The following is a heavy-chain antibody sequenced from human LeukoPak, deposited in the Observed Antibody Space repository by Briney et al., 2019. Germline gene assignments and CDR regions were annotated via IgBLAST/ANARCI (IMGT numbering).Heavy chain of an antibody. CDR2: IYHSGST. V-gene: IGHV4-34*01. J-gene: IGHJ4*02. CDR3: ARLNGDYDDYVGFDY. CDR1: GESFSGY. D-gene: IGHD4-17*01. Sequence: SETLSLTCAVYGESFSGYWSWIRQPPGKGLEWIGQIYHSGSTSYNPSLKSRVITSVDMSKNQFSLKLSSVTAADTAVYYCARLNGDYDDYVGFDYWGQGTLVTVSS.